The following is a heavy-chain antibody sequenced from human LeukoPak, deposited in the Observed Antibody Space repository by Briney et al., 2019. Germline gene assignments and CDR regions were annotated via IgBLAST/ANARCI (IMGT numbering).Heavy chain of an antibody. J-gene: IGHJ4*02. Sequence: GGSLRLSCAASGFTFSNYGMHWVRQAPGKGLEWVTVISYDGTNKYYADSVKGRFTISRDNSKNTLYLQMNSLRAEDTAVYYCAKGYFYDSSGYYGGDYWGQGTLVTVSS. V-gene: IGHV3-30*18. CDR1: GFTFSNYG. D-gene: IGHD3-22*01. CDR2: ISYDGTNK. CDR3: AKGYFYDSSGYYGGDY.